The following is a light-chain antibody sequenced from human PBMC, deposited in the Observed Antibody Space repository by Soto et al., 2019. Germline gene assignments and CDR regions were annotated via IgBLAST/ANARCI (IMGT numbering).Light chain of an antibody. Sequence: DIVMTQSPDSLAVSLVERATINCKSSQSVLYSSNNKNYFAWYQQKPGQPPQLLIYWASTRESGGPDRFSGSGSGTDFTLTISSLQAEDESVYYCQQYYSTPPWTFGQGTKVEIK. CDR1: QSVLYSSNNKNY. V-gene: IGKV4-1*01. CDR3: QQYYSTPPWT. J-gene: IGKJ1*01. CDR2: WAS.